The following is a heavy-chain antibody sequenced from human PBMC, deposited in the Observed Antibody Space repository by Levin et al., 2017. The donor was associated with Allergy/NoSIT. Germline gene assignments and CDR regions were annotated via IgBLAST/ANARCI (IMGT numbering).Heavy chain of an antibody. CDR3: ARRRYYYGSGSYYNPHFDY. Sequence: GGSLRLSCKGSGYSFTSYWIGWVRQMPGKGLEWMGIIYPGDSDTRYSPSFQGQVTISADKSISTAYLQWSSLKASDTAMYYCARRRYYYGSGSYYNPHFDYWGQGTLVTVSS. D-gene: IGHD3-10*01. V-gene: IGHV5-51*01. CDR1: GYSFTSYW. J-gene: IGHJ4*02. CDR2: IYPGDSDT.